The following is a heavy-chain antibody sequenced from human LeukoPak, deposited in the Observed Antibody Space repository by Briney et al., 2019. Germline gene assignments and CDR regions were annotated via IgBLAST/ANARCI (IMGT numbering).Heavy chain of an antibody. J-gene: IGHJ4*02. CDR2: IYNGGST. D-gene: IGHD4-23*01. Sequence: GGSLRLSCAASGFTVSSNYMSWVRQAPGKGLEWVSVIYNGGSTYYADSVKGRFTISRDNSKNTLYLQMNSLRAEDTAVYYCARDRGFDYGGNSGYFDYWGQGTLVTVSS. V-gene: IGHV3-66*01. CDR1: GFTVSSNY. CDR3: ARDRGFDYGGNSGYFDY.